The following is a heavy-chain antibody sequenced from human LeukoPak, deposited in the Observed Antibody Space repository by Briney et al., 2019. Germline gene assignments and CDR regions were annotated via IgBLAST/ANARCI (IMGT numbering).Heavy chain of an antibody. Sequence: TGGSLRLSCAASGFTFSSYSMNWVRQAPGKGLEWVSYISSSSSTIYYADSVKGRFTISRDNAKNSLYLQMNSLRAEDTAVYYCARDGTEYYDFSWFDPWGQGTLVTVSS. CDR1: GFTFSSYS. CDR3: ARDGTEYYDFSWFDP. D-gene: IGHD3-3*01. CDR2: ISSSSSTI. J-gene: IGHJ5*02. V-gene: IGHV3-48*04.